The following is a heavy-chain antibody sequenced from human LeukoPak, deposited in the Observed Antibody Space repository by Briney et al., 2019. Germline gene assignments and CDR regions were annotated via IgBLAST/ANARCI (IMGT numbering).Heavy chain of an antibody. V-gene: IGHV4-4*08. Sequence: SETLSLTCTVSDDSISSYYWSWIRQPPGKGLEWIGRIYTSGSTNHNPSLKSRVTISLDTSKNQFSLKLISVTAADTAVYFCARERTDTSMDYWGQGTLVTVSS. D-gene: IGHD5-18*01. CDR3: ARERTDTSMDY. CDR2: IYTSGST. CDR1: DDSISSYY. J-gene: IGHJ4*02.